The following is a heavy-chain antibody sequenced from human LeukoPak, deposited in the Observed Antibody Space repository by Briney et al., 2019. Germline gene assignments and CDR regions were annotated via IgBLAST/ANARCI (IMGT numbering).Heavy chain of an antibody. J-gene: IGHJ4*02. CDR1: SGSVNAYY. V-gene: IGHV4-59*02. Sequence: SETLSLTCTVSSGSVNAYYWSWIRQPPGKGLEWIGYVHHSGTTKYNPSFTSRVTVSIDTTKNQFSLNLYSVTTADTAVYYCGREIWGTDDYWGQGTLVTVSS. CDR3: GREIWGTDDY. CDR2: VHHSGTT. D-gene: IGHD3-16*01.